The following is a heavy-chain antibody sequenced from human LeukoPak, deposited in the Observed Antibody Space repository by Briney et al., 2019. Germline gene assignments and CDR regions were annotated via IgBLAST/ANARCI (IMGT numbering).Heavy chain of an antibody. CDR1: GFTFSSYS. CDR2: INWNGGST. D-gene: IGHD4-17*01. Sequence: GGSLRLSCAASGFTFSSYSMNWVRQAPGKGLEWVSGINWNGGSTGYADSVKGRFTISRDNAKNSLYLQMNSLRAEDTALYYCARDLNGDYVGYFQHWGQGTLVTVSS. CDR3: ARDLNGDYVGYFQH. V-gene: IGHV3-20*04. J-gene: IGHJ1*01.